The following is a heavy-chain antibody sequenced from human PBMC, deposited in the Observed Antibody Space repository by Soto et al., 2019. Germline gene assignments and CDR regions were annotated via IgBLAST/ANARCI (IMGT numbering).Heavy chain of an antibody. J-gene: IGHJ4*02. CDR1: GYTFNSYY. CDR2: INPSGDSA. D-gene: IGHD6-19*01. V-gene: IGHV1-46*02. CDR3: AIVGSFEVVAATDYFDH. Sequence: VQLVQSGAEVKKPGASVKISCKASGYTFNSYYMHWVRQAPGQGLEWMGVINPSGDSAGYAQKFQGRGTMTRETSTSTLDMVLSGLRSDATAVYYCAIVGSFEVVAATDYFDHWGQGTLITVSS.